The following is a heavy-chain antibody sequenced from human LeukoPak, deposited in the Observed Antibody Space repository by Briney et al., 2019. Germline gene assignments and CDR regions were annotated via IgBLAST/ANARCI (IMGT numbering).Heavy chain of an antibody. CDR1: GFTVSSNY. D-gene: IGHD1-26*01. CDR2: IYSGGST. CDR3: ARIVGATPRWYFDL. Sequence: GGSLRLSCAASGFTVSSNYMSWVRQAPGKGLEWVSVIYSGGSTYYADPVKGRFTISRDNSKNTLYLQMNSLRAEDTAVYYCARIVGATPRWYFDLWGRGTLVTVSS. J-gene: IGHJ2*01. V-gene: IGHV3-66*01.